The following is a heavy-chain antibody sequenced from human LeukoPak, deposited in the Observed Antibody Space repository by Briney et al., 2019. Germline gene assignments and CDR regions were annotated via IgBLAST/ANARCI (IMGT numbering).Heavy chain of an antibody. D-gene: IGHD3-10*01. CDR1: GGSISSGGYY. V-gene: IGHV4-30-2*01. CDR2: IYHSGST. CDR3: ARGVAYYYGSGSPSWYYYYGMDV. Sequence: SETLSLTCTVSGGSISSGGYYWSWIRQPPGKGLEWIGYIYHSGSTYYNPSLKSRVTISVDTSKNQFSLKLSSVTAADTAVYYCARGVAYYYGSGSPSWYYYYGMDVWGQGTTVTVSS. J-gene: IGHJ6*02.